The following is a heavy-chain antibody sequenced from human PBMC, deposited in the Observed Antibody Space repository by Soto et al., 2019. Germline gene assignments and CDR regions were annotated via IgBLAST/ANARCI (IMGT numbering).Heavy chain of an antibody. CDR2: IYYGGST. D-gene: IGHD2-8*01. CDR1: GGSISRSTYY. Sequence: SETLSLTCTVSGGSISRSTYYWGWIRQPPGKGLEWIGSIYYGGSTYYNPSLTSRATISVDTSKNQFSLKLSSVTATDTGVYYCASHSRYCSNGACYTASYYYGLDVWGQGTPVTVSS. CDR3: ASHSRYCSNGACYTASYYYGLDV. J-gene: IGHJ6*02. V-gene: IGHV4-39*01.